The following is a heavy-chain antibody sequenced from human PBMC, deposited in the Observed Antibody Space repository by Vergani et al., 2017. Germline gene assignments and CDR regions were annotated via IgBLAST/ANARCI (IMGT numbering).Heavy chain of an antibody. J-gene: IGHJ4*02. D-gene: IGHD3-10*01. CDR1: GFNFKING. Sequence: EVQLVESGGGLVQPGGPLRFSWAASGFNFKINGMSWFRQAPGRGVEGVAIIKQGGSEKFYVDSMMGRFTISRDNAKNSVTLQMDKLRAEDTAVYYCARDYLDFSGSGSPYYFDHWGQGTQVTVSS. CDR2: IKQGGSEK. CDR3: ARDYLDFSGSGSPYYFDH. V-gene: IGHV3-7*01.